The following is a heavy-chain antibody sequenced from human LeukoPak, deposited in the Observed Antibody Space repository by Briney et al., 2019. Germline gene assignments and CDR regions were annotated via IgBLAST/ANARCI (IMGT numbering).Heavy chain of an antibody. CDR2: ISGSGGRT. J-gene: IGHJ4*02. CDR1: GFTFSSYA. Sequence: GGSLRLSCAASGFTFSSYAMSCARQAPGKGLECVSAISGSGGRTYYADSVKGRFTISRDNSKNTLYLQMNSLRAEDTAVYYCAKSISGSTTGFDYWGQGTLVTVSS. V-gene: IGHV3-23*01. CDR3: AKSISGSTTGFDY. D-gene: IGHD1-26*01.